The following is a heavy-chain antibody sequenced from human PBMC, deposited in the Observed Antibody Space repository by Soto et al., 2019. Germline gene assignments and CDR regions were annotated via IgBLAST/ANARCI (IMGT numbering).Heavy chain of an antibody. V-gene: IGHV1-69*06. CDR3: ARRSPLPIFGVAATASYGMDV. Sequence: QVQLVQSGAEVKKPGSSVKVSCKASGGTFSSYAISWVRQAPGQGLEWMGGIIPIFGTANYAQKFRVRVTLTAVKFTGTAYMELSSLRSDDTAVYYCARRSPLPIFGVAATASYGMDVWGQCTTVTVS. D-gene: IGHD3-3*01. CDR1: GGTFSSYA. CDR2: IIPIFGTA. J-gene: IGHJ6*02.